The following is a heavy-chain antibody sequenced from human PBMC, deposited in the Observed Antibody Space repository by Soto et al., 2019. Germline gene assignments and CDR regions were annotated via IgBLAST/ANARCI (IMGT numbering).Heavy chain of an antibody. CDR1: GYTFTSYA. D-gene: IGHD3-9*01. Sequence: ASVKVSCKASGYTFTSYAMHWVRQAPGQRLEWMGWINAGNGNTKYSQKFQGRVTITRDTSASTAYMELSSLRSEDTAVYYCARERGKHRRSDRYDILNGYYYYYGMDVWCQGNTVSVS. CDR3: ARERGKHRRSDRYDILNGYYYYYGMDV. CDR2: INAGNGNT. V-gene: IGHV1-3*01. J-gene: IGHJ6*02.